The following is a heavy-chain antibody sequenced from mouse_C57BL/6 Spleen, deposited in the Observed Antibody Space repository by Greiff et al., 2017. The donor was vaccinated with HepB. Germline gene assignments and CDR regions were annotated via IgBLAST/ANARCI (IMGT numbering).Heavy chain of an antibody. CDR3: ARSRYDYDDGYWYFDV. D-gene: IGHD2-4*01. CDR1: GYTFTDYN. J-gene: IGHJ1*03. Sequence: VQLQQSGPELVKPGASVKIPCKASGYTFTDYNMDWVKQSHGKSLEWIGDINPNNGGTIYNQKFKGKATLTVDKSSSTAYMELRSLTSEDTAVYYCARSRYDYDDGYWYFDVWGTGTTVTVSS. V-gene: IGHV1-18*01. CDR2: INPNNGGT.